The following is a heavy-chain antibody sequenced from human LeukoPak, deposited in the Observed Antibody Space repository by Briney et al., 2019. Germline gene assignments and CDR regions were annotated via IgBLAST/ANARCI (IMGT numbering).Heavy chain of an antibody. CDR3: ATSQCGSDCYLAGDY. D-gene: IGHD2-21*02. J-gene: IGHJ4*02. Sequence: NPSETLSLTCTVSGGSISGYYWSWIRQHPGKGLEWIGYIYYTGITNYNPSLKSRVTISVDTSKNQFSLNLNSVTAADTAVYYCATSQCGSDCYLAGDYWGQGTLVTVSS. CDR1: GGSISGYY. CDR2: IYYTGIT. V-gene: IGHV4-59*01.